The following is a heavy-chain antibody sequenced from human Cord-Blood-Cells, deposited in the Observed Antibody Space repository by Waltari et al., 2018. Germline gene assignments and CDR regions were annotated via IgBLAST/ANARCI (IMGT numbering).Heavy chain of an antibody. Sequence: QLQLQESGPGLVKPSETLSLTCTVSGGSISSSSYYWGWIRQPQGKGLEWIGSIYYSGSTYYHPSLKSRVTISVDTSKNQFSLKLSSVTAADTAVYYCARQILGYCSSTSCYVDAFDIWGQGTMVTVSS. CDR2: IYYSGST. D-gene: IGHD2-2*01. V-gene: IGHV4-39*01. CDR3: ARQILGYCSSTSCYVDAFDI. CDR1: GGSISSSSYY. J-gene: IGHJ3*02.